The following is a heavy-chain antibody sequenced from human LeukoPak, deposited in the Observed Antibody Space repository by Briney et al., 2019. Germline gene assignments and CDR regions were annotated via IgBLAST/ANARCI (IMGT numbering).Heavy chain of an antibody. V-gene: IGHV3-30*02. CDR2: IRNDGRNK. CDR1: GFIFSTYG. D-gene: IGHD4-17*01. Sequence: GGSLRLSCAASGFIFSTYGMHWVRQAPGKGLEWVAFIRNDGRNKRYADSVKGRFTISRDNSKNTLYLQMNTLRAEDTVLYYCAKDLNYGDLLDYWGQGTLVTVSS. J-gene: IGHJ4*02. CDR3: AKDLNYGDLLDY.